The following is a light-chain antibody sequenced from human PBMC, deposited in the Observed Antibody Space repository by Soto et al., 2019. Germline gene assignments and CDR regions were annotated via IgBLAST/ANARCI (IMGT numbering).Light chain of an antibody. CDR2: GAS. CDR1: QSVRSSY. V-gene: IGKV3-20*01. J-gene: IGKJ1*01. Sequence: EIVLTQSPGTLSLSPGERATLSCRASQSVRSSYLAWYQQKPGQAPRLLIYGASSRATGIPDRFSGSGSGTDFTLTITRPEPEDFAVYYCQQYGSSPGTFGQGTKVEIK. CDR3: QQYGSSPGT.